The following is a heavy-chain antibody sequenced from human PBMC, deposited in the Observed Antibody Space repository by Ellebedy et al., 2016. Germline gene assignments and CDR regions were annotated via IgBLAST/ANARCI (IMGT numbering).Heavy chain of an antibody. V-gene: IGHV4-59*02. Sequence: SETLSLTCNVSGGSVSSAYWNWIRRPPGKGLEWIGYVFHTGTTNYSPSLKSRVNMSVDTSKSQFSLGLTSVTAADTAVYYCAKWNGDWNAYDVWGQGTMVTVSS. CDR1: GGSVSSAY. CDR3: AKWNGDWNAYDV. CDR2: VFHTGTT. D-gene: IGHD1-1*01. J-gene: IGHJ3*01.